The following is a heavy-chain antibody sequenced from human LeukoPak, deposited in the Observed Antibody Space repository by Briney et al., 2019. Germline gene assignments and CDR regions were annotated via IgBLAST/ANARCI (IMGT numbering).Heavy chain of an antibody. D-gene: IGHD3-16*01. CDR2: IRNADGSHIT. CDR3: ARGDAWGSYALHY. V-gene: IGHV3-72*01. Sequence: GGSLRLSCSASGFTFSDHYMDWVRQAPGKGLEWVGRIRNADGSHITDYAASLKGRFIISRDDSRKSLYLQMNSLKTEDTAVYYCARGDAWGSYALHYWGQGTLVTVSS. J-gene: IGHJ4*02. CDR1: GFTFSDHY.